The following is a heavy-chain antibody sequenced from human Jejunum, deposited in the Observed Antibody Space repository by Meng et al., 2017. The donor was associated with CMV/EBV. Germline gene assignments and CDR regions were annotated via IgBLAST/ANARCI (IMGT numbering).Heavy chain of an antibody. D-gene: IGHD5/OR15-5a*01. J-gene: IGHJ6*03. CDR3: ARASLHAYMDV. V-gene: IGHV3-53*01. CDR2: IYSTGGT. Sequence: CAASDFSVSNSYVSWVRQAPGKGLEWVSVIYSTGGTYYADSARGRFTISRDNSKNTVFLQMNSLRADDTAVYYCARASLHAYMDVGGQGTTGTVSS. CDR1: DFSVSNSY.